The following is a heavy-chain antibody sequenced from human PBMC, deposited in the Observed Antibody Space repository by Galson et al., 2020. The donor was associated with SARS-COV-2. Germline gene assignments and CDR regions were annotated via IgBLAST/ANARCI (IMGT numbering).Heavy chain of an antibody. CDR1: GFSLSTSGVG. D-gene: IGHD3-10*01. Sequence: SGPTLVKPTQTLTLTCTFSGFSLSTSGVGVGWIRQPPGKALEWLALIYWDDDKLYSPSLKSRLTITKDTSKNQVFLTMTNMDPIDTATYSCVQRSYGGRTCKHDVADYWGQGILVTVSS. CDR2: IYWDDDK. V-gene: IGHV2-5*02. J-gene: IGHJ4*02. CDR3: VQRSYGGRTCKHDVADY.